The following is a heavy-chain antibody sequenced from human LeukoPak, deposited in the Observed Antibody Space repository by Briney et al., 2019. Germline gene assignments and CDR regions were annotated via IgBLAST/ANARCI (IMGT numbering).Heavy chain of an antibody. CDR1: GFTFSSYE. CDR3: AREYGSGSYMVYYFDY. Sequence: GGSLRLSCAASGFTFSSYEMNWVRQAPGKGLEWVSYISSSGSTIYYADSVKGRFTISRDNAKNSLYLQMNSLRAEDTAVYYCAREYGSGSYMVYYFDYWGQGTLVTVSS. V-gene: IGHV3-48*03. D-gene: IGHD3-10*01. J-gene: IGHJ4*02. CDR2: ISSSGSTI.